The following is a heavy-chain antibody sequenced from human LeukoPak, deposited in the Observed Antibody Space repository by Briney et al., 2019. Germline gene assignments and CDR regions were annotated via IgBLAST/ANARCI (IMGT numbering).Heavy chain of an antibody. V-gene: IGHV4-38-2*02. CDR3: ARDRH. CDR1: GYSISSGYY. Sequence: SETLSLTCTVSGYSISSGYYWGWIRQPPGKRLEWIGSIYHSGSTYYNPSLKSRVTISVDTSKNQFSLKLSSVTAADTAVYYCARDRHWGQGTLVTVSS. J-gene: IGHJ4*02. CDR2: IYHSGST.